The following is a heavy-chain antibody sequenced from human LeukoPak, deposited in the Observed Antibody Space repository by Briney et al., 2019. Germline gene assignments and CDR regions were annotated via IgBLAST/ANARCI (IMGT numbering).Heavy chain of an antibody. CDR1: GYTFTSYA. D-gene: IGHD6-13*01. Sequence: ASVKVSCKASGYTFTSYAMNWVRQAPGQGLEWMGWISAYNGNTNYAQKLQGRVTMTTDTSTSTAYMELRSLRSDDTAVYYCARPLTMYSSTPPGYWGQGTLVTVSS. CDR3: ARPLTMYSSTPPGY. CDR2: ISAYNGNT. V-gene: IGHV1-18*01. J-gene: IGHJ4*02.